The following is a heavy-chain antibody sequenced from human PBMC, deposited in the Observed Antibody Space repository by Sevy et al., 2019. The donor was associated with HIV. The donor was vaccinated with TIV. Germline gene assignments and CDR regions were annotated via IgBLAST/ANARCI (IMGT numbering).Heavy chain of an antibody. CDR3: ISAFDYYDSSGYLGPDAFDI. Sequence: GGSLRLSCTASGFTFGDYAMSWFRQAPGKGLEWVGFIRSKAYGGTTEYAASVKGRFTISREDSKSIAYLQMNSLKTGDTAVYYCISAFDYYDSSGYLGPDAFDIWGQGTMVTVSS. CDR1: GFTFGDYA. V-gene: IGHV3-49*03. D-gene: IGHD3-22*01. CDR2: IRSKAYGGTT. J-gene: IGHJ3*02.